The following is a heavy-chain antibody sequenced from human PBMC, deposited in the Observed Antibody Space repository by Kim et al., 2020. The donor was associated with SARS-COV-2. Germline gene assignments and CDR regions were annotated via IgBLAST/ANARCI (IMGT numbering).Heavy chain of an antibody. Sequence: SQQFQGRVTITRDTSASTAYMELSSLRSEDTAVYYCARSPPYYGSGSYNYWGQGTLVTVSS. D-gene: IGHD3-10*01. CDR3: ARSPPYYGSGSYNY. J-gene: IGHJ4*02. V-gene: IGHV1-3*01.